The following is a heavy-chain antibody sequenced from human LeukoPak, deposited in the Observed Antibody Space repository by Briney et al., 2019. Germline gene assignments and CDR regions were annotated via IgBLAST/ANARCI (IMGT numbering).Heavy chain of an antibody. CDR1: GFTFSDYS. CDR3: ARDYKYAFDN. Sequence: GGSLRLSCAASGFTFSDYSVNWVRQAPGEGLEWISYIGIDSGNTNYADSVKGRFTISGDKAKNSLYLQMNSLRVEDTAVYYCARDYKYAFDNWGQGTLVTVSS. J-gene: IGHJ4*02. V-gene: IGHV3-48*01. CDR2: IGIDSGNT. D-gene: IGHD5-24*01.